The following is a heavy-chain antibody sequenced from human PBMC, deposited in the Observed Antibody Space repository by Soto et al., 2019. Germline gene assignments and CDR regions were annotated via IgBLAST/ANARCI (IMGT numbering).Heavy chain of an antibody. CDR2: MGNDGITT. Sequence: PGGSLRLSCAASGFTFSTYGMHWVRPAPGNVLEWVAVMGNDGITTFYADSVKGRFTISRDNSKNTLFLQMNSLRADDTAVYYCAKEFQWELHAFDIWGQGTMVTVSS. CDR3: AKEFQWELHAFDI. J-gene: IGHJ3*02. V-gene: IGHV3-30*02. CDR1: GFTFSTYG. D-gene: IGHD1-26*01.